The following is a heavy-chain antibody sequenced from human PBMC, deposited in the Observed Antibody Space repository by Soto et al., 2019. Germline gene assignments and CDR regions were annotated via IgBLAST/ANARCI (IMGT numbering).Heavy chain of an antibody. CDR3: ARGGYDSSGAIDY. J-gene: IGHJ4*02. CDR1: GFTVSSNY. D-gene: IGHD3-22*01. V-gene: IGHV3-53*01. CDR2: IYSGGST. Sequence: EVQLVESGGGLIQPGGSLRLSCAASGFTVSSNYMSWVRQAPGKGLEWVSVIYSGGSTYYADSVKGRFTISRDNSKNTLYLQMNSLRAEDTAVYYCARGGYDSSGAIDYWGQGTLVTVSS.